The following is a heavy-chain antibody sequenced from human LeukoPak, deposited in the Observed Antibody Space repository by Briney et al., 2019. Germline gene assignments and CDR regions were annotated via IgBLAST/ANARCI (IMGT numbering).Heavy chain of an antibody. V-gene: IGHV3-21*04. Sequence: GGSLRLSCAASGFTFSSYSMNWVRQAPGKGLEWVSSISSSSYIYYADSVKGRFTISRDNAKNSLYLQMNSLRAEDTALYYCAKGGRTVIAPFDYWGQGTLVTVSS. CDR1: GFTFSSYS. J-gene: IGHJ4*02. CDR3: AKGGRTVIAPFDY. D-gene: IGHD3-16*02. CDR2: ISSSSYI.